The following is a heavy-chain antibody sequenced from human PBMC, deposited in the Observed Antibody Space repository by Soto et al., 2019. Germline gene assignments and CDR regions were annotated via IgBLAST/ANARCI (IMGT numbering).Heavy chain of an antibody. CDR1: GFTFDDYA. J-gene: IGHJ3*02. Sequence: EVQLVESGGGLVQPGRSLRLSCAASGFTFDDYAMHWVRQAPGKGLEWVSGISWNSGSISYADSVKGRFTISRDNAKNSLYLQMNSLRAEDTALYYCAKAEGVDDFWSGWGAFDIWGQGTMVTVSS. CDR3: AKAEGVDDFWSGWGAFDI. CDR2: ISWNSGSI. D-gene: IGHD3-3*01. V-gene: IGHV3-9*01.